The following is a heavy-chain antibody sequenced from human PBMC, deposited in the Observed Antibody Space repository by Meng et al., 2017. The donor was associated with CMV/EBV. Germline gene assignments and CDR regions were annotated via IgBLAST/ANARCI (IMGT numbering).Heavy chain of an antibody. V-gene: IGHV4-34*01. CDR3: ARGLMVRGSRVNWFDP. CDR1: GGSFSGFY. D-gene: IGHD3-10*01. CDR2: INHSGST. Sequence: QVQLQQWGAGLLKPSETLSLTCAVYGGSFSGFYWSWIRQPPGKGLEWIGEINHSGSTNYNPSLKSRVTISVDTSKSQFSLKLSSVTAADTAVYYCARGLMVRGSRVNWFDPWGQGTLVTVSS. J-gene: IGHJ5*02.